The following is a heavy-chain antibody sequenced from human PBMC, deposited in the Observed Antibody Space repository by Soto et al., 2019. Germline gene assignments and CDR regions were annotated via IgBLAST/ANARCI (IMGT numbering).Heavy chain of an antibody. D-gene: IGHD3-10*01. Sequence: QVQLVESGGGVVQPGRSLRLSCAASGFTFSSYGMHWVRQAPGKGLEWVAVISYDGSNKYYADSVKGRFTISRDNSKNTLHVQVNCLGAEDKAVYYSANDPVHGGRGAFDIWGQGTMVTVSS. V-gene: IGHV3-30*18. CDR3: ANDPVHGGRGAFDI. CDR2: ISYDGSNK. J-gene: IGHJ3*02. CDR1: GFTFSSYG.